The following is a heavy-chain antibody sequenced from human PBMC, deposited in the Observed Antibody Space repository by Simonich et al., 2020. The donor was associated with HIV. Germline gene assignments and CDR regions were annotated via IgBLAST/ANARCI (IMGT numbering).Heavy chain of an antibody. J-gene: IGHJ4*02. Sequence: QVQLVQSGAEVKKPGASVKVSCTAVGYSFTSYGVSWVRQAPGQGLEWMGWINTYIGNTNYAQNFQGRVTMTTDTSTSIAYMELRSLTSDDTAVYYCARRYSSGWYVYWGQGTLVTVSS. V-gene: IGHV1-18*01. CDR1: GYSFTSYG. D-gene: IGHD6-19*01. CDR3: ARRYSSGWYVY. CDR2: INTYIGNT.